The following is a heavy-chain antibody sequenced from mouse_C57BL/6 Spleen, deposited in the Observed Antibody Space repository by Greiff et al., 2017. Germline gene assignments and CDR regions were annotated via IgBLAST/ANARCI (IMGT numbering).Heavy chain of an antibody. D-gene: IGHD2-5*01. CDR2: ISDGGSYT. CDR3: ARDGSNWAMDY. Sequence: EVKLQESGGGLVKPGGSLKLSCAASGFTFSSYAMSWVRQTQEKGLEWVATISDGGSYTYYPDNVKGRFTISRDNAKNKLYLQMSHLKSEDTAMYYCARDGSNWAMDYWGQGTSVTVSS. V-gene: IGHV5-4*01. CDR1: GFTFSSYA. J-gene: IGHJ4*01.